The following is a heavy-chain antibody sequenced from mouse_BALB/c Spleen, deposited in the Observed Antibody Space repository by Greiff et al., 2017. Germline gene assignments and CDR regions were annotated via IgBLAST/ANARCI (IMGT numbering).Heavy chain of an antibody. Sequence: VKLMESGPGLVAPSQSLSITCTVSGFSLTSYGVHWVRQPPGKGLEWLGVIWAGGSTNYNSALMSRLSISKDNSKSQVFLKMNSLQTDDTAMYYCARGNYWYFDVWGAGTTVTVSS. CDR2: IWAGGST. V-gene: IGHV2-9*02. J-gene: IGHJ1*01. CDR1: GFSLTSYG. CDR3: ARGNYWYFDV.